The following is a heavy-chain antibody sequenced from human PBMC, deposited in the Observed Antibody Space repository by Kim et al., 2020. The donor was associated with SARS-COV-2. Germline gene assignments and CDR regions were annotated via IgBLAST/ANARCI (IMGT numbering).Heavy chain of an antibody. CDR2: IYYSGST. D-gene: IGHD1-26*01. CDR1: GGSISSSSYY. CDR3: ARHSRYIVGAGYGMDV. J-gene: IGHJ6*02. V-gene: IGHV4-39*01. Sequence: SETLSLTCTVSGGSISSSSYYWGWIRQPPGKGLEWIGSIYYSGSTYYNPSLKSRVTISVDTSKNQFSLKLSSVTAADTAVYYCARHSRYIVGAGYGMDVWGQGTTVTVSS.